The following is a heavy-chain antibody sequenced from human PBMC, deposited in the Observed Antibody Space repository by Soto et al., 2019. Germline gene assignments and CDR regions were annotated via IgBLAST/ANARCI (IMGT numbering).Heavy chain of an antibody. CDR3: ARPGRLAVAGFPPEN. CDR1: GGSISSSSYY. Sequence: QLQLQESGPGLVKPSETLSLTCTVSGGSISSSSYYWGWIRQPPGKGLEWIGSIYYSGSTYYNPSLKSRVTISVDTSKNQFSLKLSSVTAADTAVYYCARPGRLAVAGFPPENWGQGTLVTVSS. V-gene: IGHV4-39*01. D-gene: IGHD6-19*01. CDR2: IYYSGST. J-gene: IGHJ4*02.